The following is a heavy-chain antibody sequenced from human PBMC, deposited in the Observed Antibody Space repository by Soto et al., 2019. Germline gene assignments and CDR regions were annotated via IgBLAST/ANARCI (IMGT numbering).Heavy chain of an antibody. CDR2: ISAYNGNT. D-gene: IGHD2-15*01. V-gene: IGHV1-18*01. Sequence: VASVKVSCKXSGYTFTRNGISWVRQASGQGLEWMGWISAYNGNTNYAQKLQGRVTMTTDTSTSTAYMELRSLRSDDTAVYYCARVTPSYYYYGMDVWGQGTTVTVSS. J-gene: IGHJ6*02. CDR1: GYTFTRNG. CDR3: ARVTPSYYYYGMDV.